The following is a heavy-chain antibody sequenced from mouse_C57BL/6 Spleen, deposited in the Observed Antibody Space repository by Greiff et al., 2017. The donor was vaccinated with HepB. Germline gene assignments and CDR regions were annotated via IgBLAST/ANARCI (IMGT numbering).Heavy chain of an antibody. V-gene: IGHV1-76*01. J-gene: IGHJ4*01. CDR3: ARSGSNYASYAMDY. CDR1: GYTFTDYY. CDR2: IYPGSGNT. Sequence: QVHVKQSGAELVRPGASVKLSCKASGYTFTDYYINWVKQRPGQGLEWIARIYPGSGNTYYNEKFKGEATLTAEKSSSTAYMQLSSLTSEDSAVYFCARSGSNYASYAMDYWGQGTSVTVSS. D-gene: IGHD2-5*01.